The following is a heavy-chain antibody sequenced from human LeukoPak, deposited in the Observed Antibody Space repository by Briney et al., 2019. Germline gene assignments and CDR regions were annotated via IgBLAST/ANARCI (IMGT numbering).Heavy chain of an antibody. V-gene: IGHV1-2*02. CDR1: GYTFTAYY. J-gene: IGHJ4*02. Sequence: ASVKVSCKASGYTFTAYYMHWVRQAPGQGLEWMGWINPNSGGTNYAQKFQGRVTMTRDTSISTAYMELSRLRSDDTAVYYCARENLAGITAAGMGNDYWGQGTLVTVSS. CDR3: ARENLAGITAAGMGNDY. CDR2: INPNSGGT. D-gene: IGHD6-13*01.